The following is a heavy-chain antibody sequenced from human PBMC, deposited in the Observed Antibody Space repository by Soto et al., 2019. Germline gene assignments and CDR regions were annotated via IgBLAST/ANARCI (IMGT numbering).Heavy chain of an antibody. J-gene: IGHJ3*01. CDR2: TYYRSKWYN. CDR3: ARVGYTTYSEAFDF. D-gene: IGHD6-13*01. Sequence: LPLTCAIPWVNDSRNRSAPYRFRQSPSRGLEWLGRTYYRSKWYNDNAVSVKSRITINPDTSKNQFSLHLNSVTPEDTAVYYCARVGYTTYSEAFDFWGQGTMVTVSS. CDR1: WVNDSRNRSA. V-gene: IGHV6-1*01.